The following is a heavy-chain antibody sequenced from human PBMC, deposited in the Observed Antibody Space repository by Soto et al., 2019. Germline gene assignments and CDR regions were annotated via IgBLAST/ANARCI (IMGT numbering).Heavy chain of an antibody. D-gene: IGHD6-13*01. CDR3: ARGIAAAGTGIFDY. J-gene: IGHJ4*02. Sequence: EVQLVESGGGLVQPGGSLRLSCAASGFTVSSNYMSWVRQAPGKGLEWVSVIYSGGSTYYADSVKGRFTISRHNSKNTLYLQRNSLRAEDTAVYYCARGIAAAGTGIFDYWGQGTLVTVSS. CDR1: GFTVSSNY. V-gene: IGHV3-53*04. CDR2: IYSGGST.